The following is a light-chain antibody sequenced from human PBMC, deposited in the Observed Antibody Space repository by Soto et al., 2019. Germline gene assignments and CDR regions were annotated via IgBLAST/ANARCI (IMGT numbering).Light chain of an antibody. Sequence: DIVMTQSPDSLAVSLGGRATINCKSSQSILYNSNNKNYLAWYQQKAGQPPKLLIYWASTRESGVPDRFSGSGSGTDFTLTISSLQAEDVAVYYCQQYHDTPRTFGQGTKVEIK. CDR3: QQYHDTPRT. CDR2: WAS. J-gene: IGKJ1*01. V-gene: IGKV4-1*01. CDR1: QSILYNSNNKNY.